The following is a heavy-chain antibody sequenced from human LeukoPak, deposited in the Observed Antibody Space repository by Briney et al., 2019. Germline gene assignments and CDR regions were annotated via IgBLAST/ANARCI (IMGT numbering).Heavy chain of an antibody. J-gene: IGHJ3*02. V-gene: IGHV4-34*01. D-gene: IGHD3-16*01. CDR2: INHSGST. Sequence: SETLSLTCTVSGGSISSYYWSWIRQSPGKGLEWIGEINHSGSTNYNPSLKSRVTISIDTSKNQFSLKLSSVTAADTAVYYCGRQGYHDYVWGSYEIDIWGQGTMVTVSS. CDR1: GGSISSYY. CDR3: GRQGYHDYVWGSYEIDI.